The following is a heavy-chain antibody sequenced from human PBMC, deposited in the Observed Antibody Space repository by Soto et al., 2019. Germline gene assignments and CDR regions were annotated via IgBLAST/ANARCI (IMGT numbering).Heavy chain of an antibody. CDR1: GYTFTGYY. CDR3: ARDQWEWMVRGHLDF. CDR2: INPNTGGT. V-gene: IGHV1-2*02. J-gene: IGHJ4*02. Sequence: GASVKVSCKASGYTFTGYYIHWVRQAPGQGLEWMGWINPNTGGTNYAPKFQGRVTMTRDTSISTSYMSLSTLTSDDTAVYYCARDQWEWMVRGHLDFWGQGTLVTVS. D-gene: IGHD6-19*01.